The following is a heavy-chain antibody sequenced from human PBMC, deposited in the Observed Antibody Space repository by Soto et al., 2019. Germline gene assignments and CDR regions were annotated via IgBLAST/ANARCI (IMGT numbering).Heavy chain of an antibody. Sequence: EVQLLESGGGLVQPGGSLRLSCAASGFTFSSYAMSWVRQAPGKGLEWVSAISGSGGSTYYADSVKGRFTISRDNSKNTLYLQMNSLRAEDTAVYYCATLPYGDSSTFDYWGQGTLVTVSS. CDR3: ATLPYGDSSTFDY. CDR2: ISGSGGST. D-gene: IGHD4-17*01. V-gene: IGHV3-23*01. CDR1: GFTFSSYA. J-gene: IGHJ4*02.